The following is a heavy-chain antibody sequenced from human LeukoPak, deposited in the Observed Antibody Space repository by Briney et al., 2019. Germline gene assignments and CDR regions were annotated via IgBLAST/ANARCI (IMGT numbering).Heavy chain of an antibody. Sequence: SETLSLTCTVSGGSISSHYWSWIRQPPGKELEGIGDIYYSGSTNYNPSVKRRVTISVDTSKNQFSLKPSSVTAADTAVHYCARARLGLNWFDPWGQGTLVTVSS. CDR1: GGSISSHY. V-gene: IGHV4-59*11. CDR2: IYYSGST. D-gene: IGHD6-25*01. CDR3: ARARLGLNWFDP. J-gene: IGHJ5*02.